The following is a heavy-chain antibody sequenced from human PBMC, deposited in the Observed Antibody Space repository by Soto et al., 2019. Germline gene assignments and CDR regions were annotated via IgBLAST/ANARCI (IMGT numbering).Heavy chain of an antibody. Sequence: QITLKESGPTLVQPTQTLTLTCAFSGFSLSTTGVGVGWIRQPPGKALEWLVVIYWDDNKRYSPSLKTRRTTTRDTSKNQVVLTMSNMDPVDTATYYCAYRSSISLFDYWGQGALVTVSS. D-gene: IGHD3-3*02. CDR2: IYWDDNK. V-gene: IGHV2-5*02. J-gene: IGHJ4*02. CDR3: AYRSSISLFDY. CDR1: GFSLSTTGVG.